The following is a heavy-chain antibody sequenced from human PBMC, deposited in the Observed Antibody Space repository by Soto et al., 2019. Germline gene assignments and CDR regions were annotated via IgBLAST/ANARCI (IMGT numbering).Heavy chain of an antibody. CDR2: IIPIFGTA. Sequence: QVQLVQSGAEVKKPGSSVKVSCKASGGTFSSYAISWVRQAPGQGLEWMGGIIPIFGTANYAQKFQGRVTITADESTRTAYMELSSLRSEDTAVYYCARDPRRITIFGVVIHNWFDPWGQGTLVTVSS. CDR3: ARDPRRITIFGVVIHNWFDP. D-gene: IGHD3-3*01. CDR1: GGTFSSYA. V-gene: IGHV1-69*01. J-gene: IGHJ5*02.